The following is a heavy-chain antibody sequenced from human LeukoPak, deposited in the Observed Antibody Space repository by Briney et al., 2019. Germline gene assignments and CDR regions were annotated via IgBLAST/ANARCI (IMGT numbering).Heavy chain of an antibody. Sequence: SETLSLTCAVYGGSFSGYYWSWIRQPPGKGLEWIGEINHSGSTNYNPSLKSRVTISVDTSKNQFSLKLSSVTAADTAVYYCARGRLRVVSYYYYGMDVWGQGTTVTVSS. D-gene: IGHD4-23*01. J-gene: IGHJ6*02. V-gene: IGHV4-34*01. CDR2: INHSGST. CDR1: GGSFSGYY. CDR3: ARGRLRVVSYYYYGMDV.